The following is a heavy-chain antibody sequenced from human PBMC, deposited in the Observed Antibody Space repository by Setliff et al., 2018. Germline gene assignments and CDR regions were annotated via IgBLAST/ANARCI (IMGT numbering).Heavy chain of an antibody. V-gene: IGHV1-69*05. J-gene: IGHJ5*02. CDR1: GDSFSNYA. Sequence: SVKVSCKASGDSFSNYAISWVRQAPGRGLAWMGGLIPMFGTPGYAQKFQHRVTITTDESTSTAYIELNSLTSEDKAVYYCARSPALLGIVYLDPWGQGTRVTVS. CDR3: ARSPALLGIVYLDP. CDR2: LIPMFGTP. D-gene: IGHD2-15*01.